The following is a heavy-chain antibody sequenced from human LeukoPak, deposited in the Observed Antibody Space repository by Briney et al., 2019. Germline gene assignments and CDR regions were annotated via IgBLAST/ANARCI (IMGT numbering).Heavy chain of an antibody. Sequence: VKVSCKASGGTLSSYAISWVRQAPGQGLEWMGGIIPIFGTANYAQKFQGRVTITADESTSTAYMELSSLRSEDTAVYYCARAGSAGGLYYFDYWGQGTLVTVSS. V-gene: IGHV1-69*13. CDR2: IIPIFGTA. J-gene: IGHJ4*02. CDR3: ARAGSAGGLYYFDY. CDR1: GGTLSSYA. D-gene: IGHD6-13*01.